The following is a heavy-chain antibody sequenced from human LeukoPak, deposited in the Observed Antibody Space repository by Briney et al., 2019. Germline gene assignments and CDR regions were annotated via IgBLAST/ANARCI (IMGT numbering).Heavy chain of an antibody. D-gene: IGHD6-19*01. Sequence: GGSLRLSCAASGFTFSSYAMSWVRQAPGKGLEWVSAISGSGGSTYYADSVKGRFTISRGNSKNTLYLQMNSLRAEDTAVYYCAKIGWAAVAATGYYWGQGTLVTVSS. J-gene: IGHJ4*02. CDR2: ISGSGGST. V-gene: IGHV3-23*01. CDR1: GFTFSSYA. CDR3: AKIGWAAVAATGYY.